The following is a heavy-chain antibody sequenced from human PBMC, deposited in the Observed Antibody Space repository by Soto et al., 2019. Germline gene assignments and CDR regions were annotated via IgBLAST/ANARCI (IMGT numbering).Heavy chain of an antibody. J-gene: IGHJ4*02. CDR1: GFTVSSNY. Sequence: PGGSLRLSCAASGFTVSSNYMSWVRKAPGKGLEWVSVIYSGGSTYYADSVKGRFTISRHNSKNTLYLQMNSLRAEDTAVYYCVRVWRSGSYRSFDSWGQGTLVTVSS. CDR2: IYSGGST. D-gene: IGHD3-10*01. V-gene: IGHV3-53*04. CDR3: VRVWRSGSYRSFDS.